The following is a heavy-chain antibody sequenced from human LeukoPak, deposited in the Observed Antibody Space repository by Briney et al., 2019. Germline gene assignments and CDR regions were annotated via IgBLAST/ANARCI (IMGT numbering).Heavy chain of an antibody. CDR2: ISYDGSNK. J-gene: IGHJ6*01. D-gene: IGHD2-15*01. CDR3: ARVRLCGGRRFPTNGKDV. CDR1: GFTFSSYA. V-gene: IGHV3-30*04. Sequence: PGGSLRLSCAASGFTFSSYAMHWVRQAPGKGLEWVAVISYDGSNKYYADSVKGRFTISRDNSKNTLYLQMNSLRAEDTAVYYCARVRLCGGRRFPTNGKDVWGKGTTVTVSS.